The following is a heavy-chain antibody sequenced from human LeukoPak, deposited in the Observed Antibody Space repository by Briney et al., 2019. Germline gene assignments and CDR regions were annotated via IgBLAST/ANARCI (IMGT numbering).Heavy chain of an antibody. D-gene: IGHD2-21*02. Sequence: SQTLSLTRAISGDSVSSNSAAWTWIRQSPSRGLEWLGRTFYRSKWYNDYAASVKSRISINPDTSKNQFSLQLNSVTPEDTTVYYCARDSVVTATGGFFDHWGQGTLVTVSS. CDR1: GDSVSSNSAA. CDR2: TFYRSKWYN. CDR3: ARDSVVTATGGFFDH. V-gene: IGHV6-1*01. J-gene: IGHJ4*02.